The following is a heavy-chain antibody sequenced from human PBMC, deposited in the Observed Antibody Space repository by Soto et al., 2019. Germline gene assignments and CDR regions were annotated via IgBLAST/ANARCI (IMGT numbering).Heavy chain of an antibody. V-gene: IGHV3-7*01. J-gene: IGHJ3*02. D-gene: IGHD4-4*01. CDR3: LITTYAFDI. CDR1: GFTLRDYL. Sequence: EVQLVESGGGLVQPGGSLRLSCAASGFTLRDYLMSWVRQAPGKGLEWVANIKQDGSEIYYVDSVEGRFTISRDNAKNALFLQMNSLRAEDTAVYYCLITTYAFDIWGQGTLVTVSS. CDR2: IKQDGSEI.